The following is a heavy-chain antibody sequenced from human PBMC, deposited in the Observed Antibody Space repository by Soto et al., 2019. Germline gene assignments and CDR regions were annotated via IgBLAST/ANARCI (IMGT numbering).Heavy chain of an antibody. V-gene: IGHV5-51*01. CDR3: ARRGPHYDDDSGYYPVDV. Sequence: PGESLKISCKASGYSFTNYWIGWVRQMPGKGLEWMGIIYPGDSDTRYTSSFQGQVTISADKSISTAYLQWSSLKASDTAMYYCARRGPHYDDDSGYYPVDVWGQGTTVTVSS. D-gene: IGHD3-22*01. CDR1: GYSFTNYW. J-gene: IGHJ6*01. CDR2: IYPGDSDT.